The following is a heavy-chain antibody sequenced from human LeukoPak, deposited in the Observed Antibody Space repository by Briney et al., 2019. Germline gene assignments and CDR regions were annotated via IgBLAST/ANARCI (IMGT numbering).Heavy chain of an antibody. CDR1: GGSISSSSYY. J-gene: IGHJ2*01. CDR2: IYYSGST. Sequence: SETLSLTCTVSGGSISSSSYYWGWIRQPPGKGLEWIGSIYYSGSTNYNPSLKSRVTISVDTSKNQFSLKLSSVTAADTAVYYCARDIAAAGFFDLWGRGTLVTVSS. V-gene: IGHV4-39*07. D-gene: IGHD6-13*01. CDR3: ARDIAAAGFFDL.